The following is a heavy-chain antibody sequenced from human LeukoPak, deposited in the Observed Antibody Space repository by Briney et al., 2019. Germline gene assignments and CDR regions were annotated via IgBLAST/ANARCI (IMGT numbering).Heavy chain of an antibody. CDR2: IYYSGST. CDR3: AGQKYYDFWSGYYYFDY. J-gene: IGHJ4*02. Sequence: SETLSLTCTVSGGSISSYYWSWIRQPPGKGLEWIGYIYYSGSTNYNPSLKSRVTISVDTSKNQFSLKLSSVTAADTAVYYCAGQKYYDFWSGYYYFDYWGQGTLVTVSS. V-gene: IGHV4-59*08. CDR1: GGSISSYY. D-gene: IGHD3-3*01.